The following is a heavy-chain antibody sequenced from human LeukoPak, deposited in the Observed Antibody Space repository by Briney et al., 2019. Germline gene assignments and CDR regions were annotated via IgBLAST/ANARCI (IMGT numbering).Heavy chain of an antibody. Sequence: GGSLRLSCAASGFTFSSYSMNWVRQAPGKGLEWVSSISSSGSYIYYADSVKGRFTISRDNAKNSLYLQMNSLRAEDTAVYYCAREVPFDPWGQGTLVTVSS. D-gene: IGHD3-10*01. CDR3: AREVPFDP. CDR2: ISSSGSYI. J-gene: IGHJ5*02. CDR1: GFTFSSYS. V-gene: IGHV3-21*01.